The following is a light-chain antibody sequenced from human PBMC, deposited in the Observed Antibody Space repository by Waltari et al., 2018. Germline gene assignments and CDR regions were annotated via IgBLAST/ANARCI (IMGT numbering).Light chain of an antibody. V-gene: IGKV3-20*01. J-gene: IGKJ1*01. Sequence: EIVLTQSPGTLSLSLGERATLSCRASQSVSRALTWYQQTPGLAPSLLTYGASTRATGIPDSFSCSCSGTDFSLTISRLESDDFAVYYCQHYLRLPVTFGQGTTVEI. CDR3: QHYLRLPVT. CDR1: QSVSRA. CDR2: GAS.